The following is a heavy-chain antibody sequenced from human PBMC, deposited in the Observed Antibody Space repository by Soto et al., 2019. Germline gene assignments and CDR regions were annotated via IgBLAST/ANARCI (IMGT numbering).Heavy chain of an antibody. Sequence: SETLSLTCSFSGCSVSSSSYYWGWVRQPPGKGLEWIGTIYYTGRTSYSPSLKSRVTISVDTSKTQFSLNLNSVTAADTAVYYCAGRRAGDYYFDYWGQGTLVTVSS. J-gene: IGHJ4*02. V-gene: IGHV4-39*01. CDR3: AGRRAGDYYFDY. CDR2: IYYTGRT. CDR1: GCSVSSSSYY. D-gene: IGHD1-26*01.